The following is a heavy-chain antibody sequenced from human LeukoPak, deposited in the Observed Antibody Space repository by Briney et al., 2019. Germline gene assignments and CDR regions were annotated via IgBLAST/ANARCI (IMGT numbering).Heavy chain of an antibody. D-gene: IGHD3-10*01. J-gene: IGHJ4*02. CDR2: ISWNSGSI. Sequence: GRSLRLSFAASGFTFDDYAMHWVRQAPGKGLEWVSGISWNSGSIGYADSVKGRFTISRDNAKNSLYLQMNSLRAEDTAVYYCARSAMTMVRGVIKGYYFDYWGQGTLVTVSS. CDR3: ARSAMTMVRGVIKGYYFDY. CDR1: GFTFDDYA. V-gene: IGHV3-9*01.